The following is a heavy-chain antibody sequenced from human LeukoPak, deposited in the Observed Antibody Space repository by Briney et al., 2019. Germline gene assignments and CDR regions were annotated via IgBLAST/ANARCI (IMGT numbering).Heavy chain of an antibody. D-gene: IGHD3-10*01. J-gene: IGHJ4*02. V-gene: IGHV1-24*01. CDR3: ATEGKMVRGVYTDY. CDR1: GYTLTELS. CDR2: FDPEDGET. Sequence: ASVKVSCKVSGYTLTELSMHWVRQAPGKGLEWMGGFDPEDGETIYAQRFQGRVTTTEDTSTDTAYMELSSLRSEDTAVYYCATEGKMVRGVYTDYWGQGTLVTVSS.